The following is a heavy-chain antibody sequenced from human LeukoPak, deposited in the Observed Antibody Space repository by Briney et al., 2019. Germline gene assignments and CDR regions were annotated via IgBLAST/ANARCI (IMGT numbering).Heavy chain of an antibody. D-gene: IGHD4-17*01. V-gene: IGHV3-15*01. J-gene: IGHJ6*03. CDR3: TTADYGDYVYYYYMDV. CDR1: GFTFSNAW. Sequence: GGSLRLSCAASGFTFSNAWMSWVRQAPGKGLEWVGRIKSKTDGGTTDYAAPVKGRFTISRDDSKNTLYLQMNSLKTEDTAVYYCTTADYGDYVYYYYMDVWGKGTTVTLSS. CDR2: IKSKTDGGTT.